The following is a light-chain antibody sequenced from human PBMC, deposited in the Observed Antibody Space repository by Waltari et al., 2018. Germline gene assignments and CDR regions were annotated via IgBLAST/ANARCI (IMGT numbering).Light chain of an antibody. CDR1: QSVSRT. V-gene: IGKV3-20*01. Sequence: RATLSCRASQSVSRTLTWYQQKPGQAPRLLIYDASTRATGIPDRFSGSGSGTDFSLTISRLEPEDFAVYYCQKYGTLPATFGQGTKVEIK. CDR2: DAS. CDR3: QKYGTLPAT. J-gene: IGKJ1*01.